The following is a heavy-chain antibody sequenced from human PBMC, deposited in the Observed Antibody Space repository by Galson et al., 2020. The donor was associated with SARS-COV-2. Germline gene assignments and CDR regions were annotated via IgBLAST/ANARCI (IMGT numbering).Heavy chain of an antibody. CDR3: ARDGSWVGAFDY. J-gene: IGHJ4*02. CDR1: GFTFSSYG. V-gene: IGHV3-33*01. D-gene: IGHD1-26*01. Sequence: GGSLRLSCAASGFTFSSYGMHWVRQAPGKGLEWVAVIWYDGSNKYYADSVKGRFTISRDNSKNTLYLQMNSLRAEDTAVYYCARDGSWVGAFDYWGQGTLVTVSA. CDR2: IWYDGSNK.